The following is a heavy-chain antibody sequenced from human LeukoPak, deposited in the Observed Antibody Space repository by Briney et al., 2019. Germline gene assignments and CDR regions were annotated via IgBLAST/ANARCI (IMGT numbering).Heavy chain of an antibody. J-gene: IGHJ4*02. Sequence: NTSQTLSLTCTVSGGSISSGGYYWSWIRQPPGKGLEWIGYIYHSGSTYYNPSLKSRVTISVDRSKNQFSLKLSSVTAADTAVYYCARDGERSSTSLWGQGTLVTVSS. CDR1: GGSISSGGYY. D-gene: IGHD2-2*01. CDR2: IYHSGST. CDR3: ARDGERSSTSL. V-gene: IGHV4-30-2*01.